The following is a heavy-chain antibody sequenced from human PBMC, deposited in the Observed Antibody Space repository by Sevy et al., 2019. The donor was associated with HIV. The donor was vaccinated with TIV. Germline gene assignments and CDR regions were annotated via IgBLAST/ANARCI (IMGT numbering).Heavy chain of an antibody. CDR2: IGGDGDIT. V-gene: IGHV3-23*01. D-gene: IGHD2-2*01. J-gene: IGHJ4*02. CDR1: GFTFSNYG. CDR3: AKVLSFSPRSIPAAVLDY. Sequence: GGSLRLSCAASGFTFSNYGMNWVRQAPGVGLEWVATIGGDGDITHYADSVMGRFTISRDNFKNTLHLQLNNLRGDDTAIYFCAKVLSFSPRSIPAAVLDYWGRGTLVTVSS.